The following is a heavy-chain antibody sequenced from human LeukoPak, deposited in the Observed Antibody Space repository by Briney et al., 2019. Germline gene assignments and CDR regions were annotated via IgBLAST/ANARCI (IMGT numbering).Heavy chain of an antibody. V-gene: IGHV3-21*01. CDR2: ISSTSYYI. Sequence: GGSLRLSCAASGFTFSSYSMNWVRQAPGKGLEWVSSISSTSYYIYYADSVKGRFTISRDNAKNSLYLQMNSLRAEDTAVYYCAREERYHGDYGPDYWGQGTLVTVSS. D-gene: IGHD4-17*01. CDR3: AREERYHGDYGPDY. J-gene: IGHJ4*02. CDR1: GFTFSSYS.